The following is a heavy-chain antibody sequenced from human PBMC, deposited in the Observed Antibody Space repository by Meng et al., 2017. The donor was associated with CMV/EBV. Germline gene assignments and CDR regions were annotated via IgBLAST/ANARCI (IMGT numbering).Heavy chain of an antibody. CDR1: GFTFSSYS. D-gene: IGHD6-13*01. V-gene: IGHV3-48*04. J-gene: IGHJ4*02. Sequence: GGSLRLSCAASGFTFSSYSMNWVRQAPGKGLEWVSYISSSSSTIYYADSVKGRFTISRDNAKNSLYLQMNSLRAEDTALYYCAKGDGAGTAYYFDYWGQGTLVTVSS. CDR3: AKGDGAGTAYYFDY. CDR2: ISSSSSTI.